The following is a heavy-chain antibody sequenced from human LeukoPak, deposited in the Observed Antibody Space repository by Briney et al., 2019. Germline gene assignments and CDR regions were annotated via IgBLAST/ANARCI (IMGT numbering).Heavy chain of an antibody. CDR1: GFTISTYW. CDR2: IKPDGREK. CDR3: ARAPGDSSGGNR. Sequence: GGSLRLSCAASGFTISTYWMIWVRHAPGKGLECVANIKPDGREKNYVDSVKGRFTVSRNNSRNSLLLQMNNLRAEDTAVYYCARAPGDSSGGNRWGQGTLVTVSS. D-gene: IGHD6-19*01. V-gene: IGHV3-7*01. J-gene: IGHJ5*02.